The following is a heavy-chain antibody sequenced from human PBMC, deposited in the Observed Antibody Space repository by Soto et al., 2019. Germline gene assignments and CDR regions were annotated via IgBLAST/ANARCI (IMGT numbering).Heavy chain of an antibody. V-gene: IGHV3-9*01. CDR3: AKDKRQWLVQVSAFDI. CDR2: ISWNSGSI. CDR1: GFTFDDYA. Sequence: GGSLRLSCAASGFTFDDYAMHWVRQAPGKGLEWVSGISWNSGSIGYADSVKGRFTISRDNAKNSLYLQMNSLRAEDTALYYCAKDKRQWLVQVSAFDIWGQGTMVTVSS. D-gene: IGHD6-19*01. J-gene: IGHJ3*02.